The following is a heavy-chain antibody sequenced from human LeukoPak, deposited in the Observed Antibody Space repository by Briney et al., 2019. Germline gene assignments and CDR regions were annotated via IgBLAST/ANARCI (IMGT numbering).Heavy chain of an antibody. CDR2: ISYDGSNK. Sequence: PGGSLRLSCAASGFTFSSYAIHWVRQAPGKGLEWVAVISYDGSNKYYADSVKGRFTISRDNSKNTLYLQMNSLRAEDTAVYYCARALLIFSSGWYDYWGQGTLVTVSS. V-gene: IGHV3-30*04. CDR3: ARALLIFSSGWYDY. D-gene: IGHD6-19*01. J-gene: IGHJ4*02. CDR1: GFTFSSYA.